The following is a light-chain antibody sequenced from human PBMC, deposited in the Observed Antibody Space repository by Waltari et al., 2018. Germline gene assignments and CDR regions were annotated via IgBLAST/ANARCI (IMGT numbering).Light chain of an antibody. CDR1: SSDVGSYNL. CDR3: CSYAGSGVV. V-gene: IGLV2-23*01. J-gene: IGLJ2*01. CDR2: EGS. Sequence: QSALTQPASVSGSPGQSITISCTGTSSDVGSYNLVSWYKQHPGKAPKLMIYEGSKRPAGVSNRFSGSKSGNTASLTISVLQAEDEADYYCCSYAGSGVVFGGGTKLTVL.